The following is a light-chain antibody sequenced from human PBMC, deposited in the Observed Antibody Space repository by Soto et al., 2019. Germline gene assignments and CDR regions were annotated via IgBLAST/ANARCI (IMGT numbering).Light chain of an antibody. CDR1: SSGVGGYNY. CDR3: SSYTSSSTLL. J-gene: IGLJ3*02. Sequence: QSALTQPASVSGSPGQSITISCTGTSSGVGGYNYVSWYQQHPGKAPKLMIYDVSNRPSGVSNRFSGSKSGNTASLTISGLQAEDEADYYCSSYTSSSTLLFGGGTKLTVL. V-gene: IGLV2-14*01. CDR2: DVS.